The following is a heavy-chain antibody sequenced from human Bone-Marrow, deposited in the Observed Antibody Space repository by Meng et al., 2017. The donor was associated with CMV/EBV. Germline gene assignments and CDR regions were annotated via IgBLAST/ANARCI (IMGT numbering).Heavy chain of an antibody. D-gene: IGHD3-22*01. CDR2: INPNSGGT. CDR3: ARDQVYYYDSGFGGDYYGMDV. V-gene: IGHV1-2*02. CDR1: GYTFTGYY. J-gene: IGHJ6*02. Sequence: ASMRASCKASGYTFTGYYMHWVRQAPGQGLEWMGWINPNSGGTNYAQKFQGRVTMTRDTSISTAYMELSRLRSDDTAVYYCARDQVYYYDSGFGGDYYGMDVWGPGTTVTVSS.